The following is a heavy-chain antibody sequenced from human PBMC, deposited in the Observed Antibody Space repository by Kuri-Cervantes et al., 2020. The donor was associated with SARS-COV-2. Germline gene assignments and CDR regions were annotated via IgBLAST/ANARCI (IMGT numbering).Heavy chain of an antibody. J-gene: IGHJ5*02. V-gene: IGHV4-34*01. D-gene: IGHD1-14*01. CDR2: INHSGST. CDR3: ARHRWFDP. CDR1: GGSFSGYY. Sequence: GSLRPSCVVYGGSFSGYYWSWTRQPPGKGLEWIGEINHSGSTNYNPSLKSRVTISVDTSKNQFSLKLSSVTAADTAVYYCARHRWFDPWGQGTLVTVSS.